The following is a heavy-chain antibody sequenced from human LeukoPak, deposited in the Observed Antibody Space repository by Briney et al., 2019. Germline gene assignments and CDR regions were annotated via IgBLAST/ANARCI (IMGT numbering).Heavy chain of an antibody. D-gene: IGHD3-3*01. CDR1: GYSISSGYY. CDR3: ARSNYDFWSGYYTGDWFDP. V-gene: IGHV4-38-2*02. Sequence: SETLSLTCTVSGYSISSGYYWGWIRQPPGKGLEWIGSIYHSGSTYYNPSLKSRVTISVGTSKNQFSLKLSSVTAADTAVYYCARSNYDFWSGYYTGDWFDPWGQGTLVTVSS. J-gene: IGHJ5*02. CDR2: IYHSGST.